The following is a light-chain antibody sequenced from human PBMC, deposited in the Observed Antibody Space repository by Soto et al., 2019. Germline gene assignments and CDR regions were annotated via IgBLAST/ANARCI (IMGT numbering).Light chain of an antibody. CDR1: QSVSSSY. V-gene: IGKV3-20*01. J-gene: IGKJ2*01. Sequence: EIVLTQSPGTLSLSPGERATLSCRASQSVSSSYLAWYQQKPGQAPRLLIYGASSRATGIPDRFSGSGSGTDFTLTISSLEPEDSALYHCQQYGSSYTFGQGTRLEIK. CDR3: QQYGSSYT. CDR2: GAS.